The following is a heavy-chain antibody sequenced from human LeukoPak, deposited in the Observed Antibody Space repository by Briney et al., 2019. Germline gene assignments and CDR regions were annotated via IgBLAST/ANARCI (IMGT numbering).Heavy chain of an antibody. Sequence: TGGSLRLSCAASGFTFSNYAMSWVRQAPGKGLEWVSVISGSGGTKYYADSVKGRFTISRDNAKNSLYLQMNSLRAEDTAVYYCARATRGVGSNFDYWGQGTLVTVSS. V-gene: IGHV3-23*01. D-gene: IGHD1-26*01. J-gene: IGHJ4*02. CDR2: ISGSGGTK. CDR1: GFTFSNYA. CDR3: ARATRGVGSNFDY.